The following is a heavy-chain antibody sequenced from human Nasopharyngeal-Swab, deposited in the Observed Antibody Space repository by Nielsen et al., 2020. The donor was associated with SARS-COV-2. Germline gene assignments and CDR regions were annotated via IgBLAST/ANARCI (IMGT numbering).Heavy chain of an antibody. CDR2: IIPIFGTA. CDR1: GGTFSSYA. CDR3: AREERLLRRYGFDY. J-gene: IGHJ4*02. Sequence: SVKVSCKASGGTFSSYAISWVRQAPGQGLEWMGGIIPIFGTANYAQKFQGRVTITADESTSTAYMELSSLGSEDTAVYYCAREERLLRRYGFDYWGQGTLVTVSS. D-gene: IGHD3-22*01. V-gene: IGHV1-69*13.